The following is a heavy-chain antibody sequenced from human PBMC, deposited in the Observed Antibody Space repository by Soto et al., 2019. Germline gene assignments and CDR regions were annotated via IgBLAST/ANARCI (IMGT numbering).Heavy chain of an antibody. J-gene: IGHJ3*02. CDR2: IYYSGST. CDR1: GGSISSYY. V-gene: IGHV4-59*01. CDR3: ARGCGGDCSYAFDI. Sequence: QVQLQESGPGLVKPSETLSLTCTVSGGSISSYYWSWIRQPPGKGLEWIGYIYYSGSTNYNPSLNGRVTLSVDTSKNQFPLKLSSVTAADTAVYYCARGCGGDCSYAFDIWGQGTMVTVSS. D-gene: IGHD2-21*02.